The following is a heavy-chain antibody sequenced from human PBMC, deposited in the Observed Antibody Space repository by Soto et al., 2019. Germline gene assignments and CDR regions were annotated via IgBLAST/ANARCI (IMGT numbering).Heavy chain of an antibody. CDR3: AREGGYSSESAMDV. V-gene: IGHV3-30*04. CDR2: ISYDGRDK. CDR1: GFTFSAYA. Sequence: QVQLVESGGGVVQPGRSLTLSCADSGFTFSAYAMHWVRQAPGKGLEWVAFISYDGRDKYYADSVKGRFTISRDNSKNTLYLQTNSLRAEDTAVYYCAREGGYSSESAMDVWGQGTTVTVTS. J-gene: IGHJ6*02. D-gene: IGHD5-18*01.